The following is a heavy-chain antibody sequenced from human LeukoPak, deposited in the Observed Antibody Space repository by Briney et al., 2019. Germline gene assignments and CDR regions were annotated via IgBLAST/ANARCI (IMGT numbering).Heavy chain of an antibody. V-gene: IGHV4-39*07. D-gene: IGHD2-2*02. CDR3: ARDSRLYEYFDY. CDR2: IYYSGST. Sequence: SETLSLTCTVSGGSIGSSTFYWGWIRQPPGKGLEWIATIYYSGSTYYNPSLKSRVTISVDTSKNQFSLKLSSVTAADTAVYYCARDSRLYEYFDYWGQGTLVTVSS. J-gene: IGHJ4*02. CDR1: GGSIGSSTFY.